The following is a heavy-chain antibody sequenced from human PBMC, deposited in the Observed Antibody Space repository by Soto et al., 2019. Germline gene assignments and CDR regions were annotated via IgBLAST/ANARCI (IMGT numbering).Heavy chain of an antibody. CDR2: IYPGDSNT. CDR1: GYSFTYYW. V-gene: IGHV5-51*01. Sequence: GESLKISCKGSGYSFTYYWIGWVRQMPGKGLEWMGVIYPGDSNTRYSPSFQGQVTISVDKPSSTAYLQWNSLKASDTAIYYCARLGDNATYGHIWLNFQYGLDVWGQGTTVTVSS. CDR3: ARLGDNATYGHIWLNFQYGLDV. J-gene: IGHJ6*02. D-gene: IGHD5-18*01.